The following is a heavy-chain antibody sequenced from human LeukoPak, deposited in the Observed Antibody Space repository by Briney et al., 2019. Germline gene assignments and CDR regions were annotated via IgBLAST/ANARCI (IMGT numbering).Heavy chain of an antibody. V-gene: IGHV3-30*03. CDR3: AGTETIHSYGYKRDYGMDV. D-gene: IGHD5-18*01. J-gene: IGHJ6*02. Sequence: GGSLRLSCAASAFTFSSYGMHWVRQAPGKGLEWVAVISYDGSNKYYADSVKGRFTISRDNSKNTLYLQMNSLRAEDTAVYYCAGTETIHSYGYKRDYGMDVWGQGTTVTVSS. CDR2: ISYDGSNK. CDR1: AFTFSSYG.